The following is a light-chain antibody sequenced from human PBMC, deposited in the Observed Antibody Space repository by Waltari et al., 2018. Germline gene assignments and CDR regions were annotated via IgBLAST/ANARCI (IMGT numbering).Light chain of an antibody. V-gene: IGLV3-1*01. Sequence: SYELTQSPSLSVSPGQTASITCSGDKLGDKFASWYQQKPGLPPVLVIYQDTKRPSGIPERLSGTNSGNTATLTITGTQSMDEADYFCQAWDSGVVFGGGTKLTVL. CDR2: QDT. CDR1: KLGDKF. J-gene: IGLJ3*02. CDR3: QAWDSGVV.